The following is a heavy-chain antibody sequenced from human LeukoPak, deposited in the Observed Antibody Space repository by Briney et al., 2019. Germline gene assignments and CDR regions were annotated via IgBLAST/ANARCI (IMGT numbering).Heavy chain of an antibody. Sequence: GGSLRLSCAASGFTFSTYAMHWVRQAPGKGLEYVSAISSNGDNTYYANSVKGRFTISRDNSKNTLYLQMNSLRAEDTAVYYCARDRVTIFGVVIDYWGQGTLVTVSS. CDR3: ARDRVTIFGVVIDY. J-gene: IGHJ4*02. CDR1: GFTFSTYA. D-gene: IGHD3-3*01. CDR2: ISSNGDNT. V-gene: IGHV3-64*01.